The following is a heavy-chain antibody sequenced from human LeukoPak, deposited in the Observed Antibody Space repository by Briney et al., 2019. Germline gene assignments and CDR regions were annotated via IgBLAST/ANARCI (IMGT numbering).Heavy chain of an antibody. CDR3: AVGGFRYYFDY. J-gene: IGHJ4*02. Sequence: PGGSLRLSCAASGFTFSSYSMNWVRQAPGKGLEWVSSISSSSSYIYYADSVKGRFPISRDNAKNSLYLQMNSLRAEDTAVYYCAVGGFRYYFDYWGQGTLVTVSS. CDR2: ISSSSSYI. V-gene: IGHV3-21*01. D-gene: IGHD3-10*01. CDR1: GFTFSSYS.